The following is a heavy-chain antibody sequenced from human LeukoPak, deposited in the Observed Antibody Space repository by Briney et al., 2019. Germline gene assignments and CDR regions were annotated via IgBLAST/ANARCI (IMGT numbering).Heavy chain of an antibody. J-gene: IGHJ4*02. CDR1: GFTFSSYG. CDR3: ARENSGSYLLDY. D-gene: IGHD3-10*01. CDR2: ISNSGGST. Sequence: GGSLRLSCAASGFTFSSYGMSWVRQAPGKGLEWVSGISNSGGSTYYADSVKGRFTISRDNSKNTLYLQMNSLRAEDTAVYYCARENSGSYLLDYWGQGTLVTVSS. V-gene: IGHV3-23*01.